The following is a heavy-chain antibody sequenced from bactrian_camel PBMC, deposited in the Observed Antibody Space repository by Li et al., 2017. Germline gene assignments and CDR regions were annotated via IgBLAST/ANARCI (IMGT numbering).Heavy chain of an antibody. J-gene: IGHJ4*01. CDR2: TYVGTTVT. V-gene: IGHV3S40*01. D-gene: IGHD3*01. Sequence: DVQLVESGGGSVQVGGSLRLSCQISGLTSTSNCMGWFRQVSGKKREGVAATYVGTTVTYYSDSVKGRFTISRDFARNTVYLQMNSLKPEDTAVYYCALGSSRQATMTARGKGTQVTVS. CDR1: GLTSTSNC.